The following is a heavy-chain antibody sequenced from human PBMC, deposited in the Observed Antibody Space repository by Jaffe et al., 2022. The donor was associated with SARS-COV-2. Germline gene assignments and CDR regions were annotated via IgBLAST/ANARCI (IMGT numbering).Heavy chain of an antibody. V-gene: IGHV3-30*18. J-gene: IGHJ6*02. D-gene: IGHD3-10*01. Sequence: QVQLVESGGGVVQPGRSLRLSCAASGFTFSSYGMHWVRQAPGKGLEWVAVISYDGSNKYYADSVKGRFTISRDNSKNTLYLQMNSLRAEDTAVYYCAKDLVMVRGVIINYYYGMDVWGQGTTVTVSS. CDR2: ISYDGSNK. CDR3: AKDLVMVRGVIINYYYGMDV. CDR1: GFTFSSYG.